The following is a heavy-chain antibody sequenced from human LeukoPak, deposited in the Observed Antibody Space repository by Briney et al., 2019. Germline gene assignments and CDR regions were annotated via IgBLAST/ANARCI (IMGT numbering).Heavy chain of an antibody. D-gene: IGHD4-17*01. CDR1: GFTFSSYA. V-gene: IGHV3-23*01. Sequence: QPGGSLRLSCAASGFTFSSYAMSWVRQAPGKGLEWVSAISSGGVSTYFADSVKGRFTISRDNSKNTLSLQMNGLRAEDTAVYYCAENGDLYYFDYWGQGTLVTVSS. CDR3: AENGDLYYFDY. J-gene: IGHJ4*02. CDR2: ISSGGVST.